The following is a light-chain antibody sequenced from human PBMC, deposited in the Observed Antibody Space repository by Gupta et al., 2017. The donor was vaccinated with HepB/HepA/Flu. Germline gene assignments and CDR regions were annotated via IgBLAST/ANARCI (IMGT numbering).Light chain of an antibody. CDR2: AAS. V-gene: IGKV1-39*01. CDR3: QQRDHNPT. J-gene: IGKJ1*01. CDR1: QSIDVY. Sequence: IQLTQSPSSLSAAVGDRVAITCRASQSIDVYLNWYQQKPGKAPKLLIYAASSLHSGVSSRFSGSGSGTDFTLTISRLQPEDFATYYLQQRDHNPTFGQGTRL.